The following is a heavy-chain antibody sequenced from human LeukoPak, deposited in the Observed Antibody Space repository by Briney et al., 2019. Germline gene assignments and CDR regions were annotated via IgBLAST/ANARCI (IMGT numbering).Heavy chain of an antibody. J-gene: IGHJ4*02. CDR1: GVMFPSYW. CDR2: IKQDGSEK. CDR3: ARRHHFGFLDS. V-gene: IGHV3-7*04. D-gene: IGHD3-10*01. Sequence: GGSLRRSCAASGVMFPSYWMTWVRQAPGKGLEWVANIKQDGSEKYYVDSVKGRFTISRDNAKNSVYLQMNSLRAEDTAVYYCARRHHFGFLDSWGQGTLVTVSS.